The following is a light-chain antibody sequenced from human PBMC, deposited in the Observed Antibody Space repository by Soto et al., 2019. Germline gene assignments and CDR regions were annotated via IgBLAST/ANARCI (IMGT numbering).Light chain of an antibody. V-gene: IGKV3-11*01. CDR3: QQRNVWPPVT. CDR2: GAF. J-gene: IGKJ5*01. Sequence: EIVFTHSPAARSLSPGERATRSCRASPSVTNFLAWYQQKPGQAPRLLIYGAFNRATGIPARFSGSGSGTDFTLTISSLEPEDSAVYYCQQRNVWPPVTCGQGKRREIK. CDR1: PSVTNF.